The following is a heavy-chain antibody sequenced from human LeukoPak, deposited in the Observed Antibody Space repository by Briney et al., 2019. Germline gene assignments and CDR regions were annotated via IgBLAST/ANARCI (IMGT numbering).Heavy chain of an antibody. CDR3: ARQSGYCSGGSCYSHFDY. Sequence: SETLSLTCTVSGGSISSSSYYWGWIRQPPGKGLEWIGSIYYSGSTHYNPSLKSRVTISVDTSKNQFSLKLSSVTAADTAVYYCARQSGYCSGGSCYSHFDYWGQGTLVTVSS. V-gene: IGHV4-39*01. D-gene: IGHD2-15*01. CDR2: IYYSGST. J-gene: IGHJ4*02. CDR1: GGSISSSSYY.